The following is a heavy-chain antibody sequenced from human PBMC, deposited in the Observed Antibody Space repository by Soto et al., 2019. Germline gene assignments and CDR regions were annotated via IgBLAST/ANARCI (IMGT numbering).Heavy chain of an antibody. CDR2: TSYDGSTK. CDR1: GFTFSSNG. J-gene: IGHJ4*02. CDR3: TCEVASGY. Sequence: QVQLVESGGGVVQPGRSLRLSCAASGFTFSSNGMHWVRQAPGKGLEWVAVTSYDGSTKYYADSVKGRFTISRDNSKNTLYLEMNSLRADDTAVYYCTCEVASGYWGQGTLVTVSS. D-gene: IGHD2-21*01. V-gene: IGHV3-30*03.